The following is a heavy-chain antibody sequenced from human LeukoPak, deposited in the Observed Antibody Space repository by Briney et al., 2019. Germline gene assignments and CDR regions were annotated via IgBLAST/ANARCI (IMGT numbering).Heavy chain of an antibody. J-gene: IGHJ4*02. CDR2: ITSSSSDI. CDR3: ARVFWETVNTGYYSDF. V-gene: IGHV3-21*01. CDR1: EFVFSSHA. D-gene: IGHD3-22*01. Sequence: GGSLRLSCVASEFVFSSHAMIWVRQAPGKGLEWISSITSSSSDIFYADSVRGRFTISRDNANNALHLQMNSLRAEDTAVYYCARVFWETVNTGYYSDFWGQGTLVTVSS.